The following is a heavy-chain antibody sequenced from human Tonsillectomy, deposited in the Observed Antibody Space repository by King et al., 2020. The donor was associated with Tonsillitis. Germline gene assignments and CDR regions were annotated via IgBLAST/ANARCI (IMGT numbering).Heavy chain of an antibody. CDR1: GVTFSNNA. CDR2: IIPIFNTT. D-gene: IGHD6-19*01. Sequence: VQLVQSGAEVKKPGSSVKVSCKASGVTFSNNAINWVRQAPGQGLEWMGGIIPIFNTTNYAQKFQDRVTITAAESTSTAYMGLSSLKSEDTAVYFCARGLREWLIKGGGYYFYYMDVWGKGTTVTVSS. V-gene: IGHV1-69*01. J-gene: IGHJ6*03. CDR3: ARGLREWLIKGGGYYFYYMDV.